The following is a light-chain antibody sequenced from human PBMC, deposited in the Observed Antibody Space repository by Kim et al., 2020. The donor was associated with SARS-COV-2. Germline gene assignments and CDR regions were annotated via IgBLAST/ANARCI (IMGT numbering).Light chain of an antibody. V-gene: IGKV3-11*01. CDR1: QSISTF. CDR3: QQRDNWPSTIT. Sequence: EIVLTQSPATKSLSPGERVTLSCRASQSISTFLAWYQQKSGQAPRLLIYDASYRATGIPARFSGSGSGTDFTLTISSLEPEDFGVYYCQQRDNWPSTITFGQGTRLEIK. J-gene: IGKJ5*01. CDR2: DAS.